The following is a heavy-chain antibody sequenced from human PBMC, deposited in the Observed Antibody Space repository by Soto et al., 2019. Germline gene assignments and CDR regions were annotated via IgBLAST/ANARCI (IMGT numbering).Heavy chain of an antibody. CDR2: IWYDGSNK. J-gene: IGHJ6*03. D-gene: IGHD2-2*01. V-gene: IGHV3-33*01. CDR1: GFTFSSYD. Sequence: PGGSLRLSCAASGFTFSSYDMHWVRQAPGKGLERVAVIWYDGSNKYYAVSVKGRFTISRDNSKNTLYLQMNSLRAEDTAVYYCASRHCSSTSCPTGYYYYMDVWGKGTTVTVSS. CDR3: ASRHCSSTSCPTGYYYYMDV.